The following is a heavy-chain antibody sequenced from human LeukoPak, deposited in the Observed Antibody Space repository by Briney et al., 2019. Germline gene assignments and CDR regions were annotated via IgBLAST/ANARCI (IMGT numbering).Heavy chain of an antibody. D-gene: IGHD1-26*01. Sequence: GGSLRLSCAASGFTFSSYGIHWVRQAPGKGLEWVAVISYDGSNKYYADSVKGRFTISRDNSKNTLYLQMNSLRAEDTAVYYCAKEPIVGATHFDYWGQGTLVTVSS. J-gene: IGHJ4*02. V-gene: IGHV3-30*18. CDR1: GFTFSSYG. CDR3: AKEPIVGATHFDY. CDR2: ISYDGSNK.